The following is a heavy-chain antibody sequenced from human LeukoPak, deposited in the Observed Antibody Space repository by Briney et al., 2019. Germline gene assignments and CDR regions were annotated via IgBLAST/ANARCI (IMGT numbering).Heavy chain of an antibody. CDR1: GFTFSSYT. V-gene: IGHV3-21*01. D-gene: IGHD6-6*01. J-gene: IGHJ6*02. Sequence: GGSLRLSCAASGFTFSSYTMNWVRQAPGKGLERVSAIDSSSSYKYYADSVKGRFTISRDNAKNSLYLQMNSLRAEDTAVYFCARDSSSPNYYYGMDVWGQGTTVIVSS. CDR3: ARDSSSPNYYYGMDV. CDR2: IDSSSSYK.